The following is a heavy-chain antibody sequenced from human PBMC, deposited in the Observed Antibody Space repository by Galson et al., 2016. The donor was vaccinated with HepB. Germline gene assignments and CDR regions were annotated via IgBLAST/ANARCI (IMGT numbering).Heavy chain of an antibody. J-gene: IGHJ4*02. CDR2: ISGNGGST. V-gene: IGHV3-64D*06. D-gene: IGHD6-19*01. CDR3: VKGGGYSSGRYKGAFDY. CDR1: GFTFSFYA. Sequence: SLRLSCAASGFTFSFYAMHWVRQAPGKGLEYVSAISGNGGSTYYADSVKGRFTISRDNSKNTLYLQMSSLRTEDTAVYYCVKGGGYSSGRYKGAFDYWGQGTLVTVSS.